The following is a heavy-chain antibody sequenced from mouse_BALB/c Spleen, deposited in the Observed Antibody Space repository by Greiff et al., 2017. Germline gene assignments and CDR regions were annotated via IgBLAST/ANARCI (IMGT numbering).Heavy chain of an antibody. J-gene: IGHJ2*01. Sequence: EVKLVESGGGLVKPGGSLKLSCAASGFTFSSYTMSWVRQTPEKRLEWVATISRGGSYTYYPDSVKGRFTISRDNAKNTLYLQMSSLKSEDTAMYYCTREDGYSDYWGQGTTLTVSS. CDR2: ISRGGSYT. CDR3: TREDGYSDY. CDR1: GFTFSSYT. V-gene: IGHV5-6-4*01.